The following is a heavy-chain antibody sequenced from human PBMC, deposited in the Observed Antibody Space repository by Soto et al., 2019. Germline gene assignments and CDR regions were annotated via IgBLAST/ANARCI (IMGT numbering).Heavy chain of an antibody. CDR2: ISGSGGST. V-gene: IGHV3-23*01. D-gene: IGHD3-3*01. CDR3: AKDLRGGLEWLSELFDF. J-gene: IGHJ4*02. Sequence: EVQLLESGGGLVQPGGSLRLSCAASGFTFSSYAMSWVRQAPGKGLEWVSAISGSGGSTYYADSVKGRFTISRDNSKNTLYLQRTSLRAEDTAVYYCAKDLRGGLEWLSELFDFWGQGTLVTVSS. CDR1: GFTFSSYA.